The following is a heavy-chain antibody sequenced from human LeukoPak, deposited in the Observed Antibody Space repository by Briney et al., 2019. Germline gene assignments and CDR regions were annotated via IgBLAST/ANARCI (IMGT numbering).Heavy chain of an antibody. J-gene: IGHJ4*02. D-gene: IGHD3-22*01. CDR3: ARDFEVWAGYYDSSGFSIFDY. Sequence: HAGGSLRFSCAASGFTFSSYWKSWVRQAPGKGLEWVANIKQDGSEKYYVDSVKGRFTISRDNAKNSLYLQMNSLRAEDTAVYYCARDFEVWAGYYDSSGFSIFDYWGQGTLVTVSS. CDR1: GFTFSSYW. CDR2: IKQDGSEK. V-gene: IGHV3-7*03.